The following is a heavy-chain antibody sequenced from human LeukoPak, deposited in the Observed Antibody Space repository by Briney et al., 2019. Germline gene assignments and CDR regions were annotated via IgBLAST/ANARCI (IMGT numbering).Heavy chain of an antibody. CDR2: MNPNSGNT. Sequence: ASVKVSCKASGYTFTSYDINWVRQATGQGLEWMGWMNPNSGNTGYAQKFQGRVTMTRNTSISTAYMELSSLRSEDTAVYYCARNMRIVGSYLFDYWGQGTLVTVSS. V-gene: IGHV1-8*01. J-gene: IGHJ4*02. D-gene: IGHD1-26*01. CDR1: GYTFTSYD. CDR3: ARNMRIVGSYLFDY.